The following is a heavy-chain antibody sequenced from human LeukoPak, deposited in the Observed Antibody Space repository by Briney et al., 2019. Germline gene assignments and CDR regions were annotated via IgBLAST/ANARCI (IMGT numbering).Heavy chain of an antibody. CDR1: GGTFSSYA. V-gene: IGHV1-46*01. CDR3: ARAEDLYIARSEN. CDR2: INPSGGTT. Sequence: GASVKVSCKASGGTFSSYAISWVRQAPGQGLEWMGIINPSGGTTSYAQKFQGRVTMTRDTSTSTVYMELSSLRSEDTAVYYCARAEDLYIARSENWGQGTLVTVSS. D-gene: IGHD5-12*01. J-gene: IGHJ4*02.